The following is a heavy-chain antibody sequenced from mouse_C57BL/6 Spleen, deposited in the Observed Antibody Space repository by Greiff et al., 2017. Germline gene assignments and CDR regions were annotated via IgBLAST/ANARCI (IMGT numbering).Heavy chain of an antibody. Sequence: EVMLVESGGGLVKPGGSLKLSCAASGFTFSSYAMSWVRQTPEKRLEWVATISDGGSYTYYPDNVKGRFTISRDNAKNNLYLQMSHLKSEDTAMYYCARDRATGAMDYWGQGTSVTVSS. J-gene: IGHJ4*01. CDR1: GFTFSSYA. CDR2: ISDGGSYT. V-gene: IGHV5-4*01. CDR3: ARDRATGAMDY. D-gene: IGHD1-1*01.